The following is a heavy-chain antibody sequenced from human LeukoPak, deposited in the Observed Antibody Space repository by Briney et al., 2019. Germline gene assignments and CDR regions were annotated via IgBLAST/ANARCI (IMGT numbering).Heavy chain of an antibody. J-gene: IGHJ4*02. V-gene: IGHV4-38-2*02. CDR3: ARDPYSGSRFDY. CDR2: IYHSGST. CDR1: GYSISSGYY. D-gene: IGHD1-26*01. Sequence: SETLSLTCAVSGYSISSGYYWGWIRQPPGKGLEWIGSIYHSGSTYYNPSLKSRVTISVDTSKNQFSLKLSSVIAADTAVYYCARDPYSGSRFDYWGQGTLVTVSS.